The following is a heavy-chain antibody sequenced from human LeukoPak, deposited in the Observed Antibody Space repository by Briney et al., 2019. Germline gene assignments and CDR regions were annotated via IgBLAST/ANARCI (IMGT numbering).Heavy chain of an antibody. CDR1: GFTVSSNY. CDR3: ARRFGPNAFDI. Sequence: GGSLRLSCAASGFTVSSNYMSWVRQAPGDGLEWVSVIYSGGSTYYADSVKGRFIISRDNSKNTLYLQMNSLRAEDTAVYYCARRFGPNAFDIWGQGTMVTVFS. V-gene: IGHV3-66*04. J-gene: IGHJ3*02. CDR2: IYSGGST. D-gene: IGHD3-3*01.